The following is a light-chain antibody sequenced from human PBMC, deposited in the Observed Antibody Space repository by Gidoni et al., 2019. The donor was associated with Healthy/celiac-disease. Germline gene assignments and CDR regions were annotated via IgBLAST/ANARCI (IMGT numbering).Light chain of an antibody. CDR1: SSNIGAGNA. CDR3: QSYDTSLSVRV. Sequence: QSVLTQPPSVSGAPGQRVTISCTGSSSNIGAGNAVHWYQQLPGTAPKLLIYGNSNRPSGVPDRFSGAKSGTSASLAITGLQAEDEADYYCQSYDTSLSVRVFGGGTKLTVL. J-gene: IGLJ2*01. V-gene: IGLV1-40*01. CDR2: GNS.